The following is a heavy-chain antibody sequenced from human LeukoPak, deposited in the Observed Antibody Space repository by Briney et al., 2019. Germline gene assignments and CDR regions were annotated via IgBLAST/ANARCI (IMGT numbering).Heavy chain of an antibody. D-gene: IGHD3-22*01. CDR2: INTDGSGT. Sequence: PGGSLRLSCAASGFTFSSYWMHWVRQAPGKGLVWVSRINTDGSGTDYADSVKGRFTISRDNAKNTLYLQMSSLRAEDTAVYYCARDYYDSSGYYSGDYWGQGTLVTVSS. J-gene: IGHJ4*02. CDR3: ARDYYDSSGYYSGDY. CDR1: GFTFSSYW. V-gene: IGHV3-74*01.